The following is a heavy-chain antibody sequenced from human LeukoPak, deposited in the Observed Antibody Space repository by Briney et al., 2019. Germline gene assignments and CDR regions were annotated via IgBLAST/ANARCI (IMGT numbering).Heavy chain of an antibody. V-gene: IGHV4-4*09. D-gene: IGHD4-17*01. CDR1: GDSVSAFY. CDR3: AKHTRYGHYNPNDV. J-gene: IGHJ3*01. Sequence: SSETLSLTCSVSGDSVSAFYWRSLRQPPGKELEWIGYSHTSGSTGYNPSLESRVSISIDTSNNQLSLRVTSVTAADTAVYYCAKHTRYGHYNPNDVWGQGTMVTV. CDR2: SHTSGST.